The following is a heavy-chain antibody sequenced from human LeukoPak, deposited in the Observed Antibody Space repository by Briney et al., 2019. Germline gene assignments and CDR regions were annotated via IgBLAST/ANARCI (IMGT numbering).Heavy chain of an antibody. CDR3: AKGVSSSSPFDY. V-gene: IGHV3-23*01. D-gene: IGHD6-6*01. CDR2: ISGRGTNT. J-gene: IGHJ4*02. CDR1: GFTFSYYW. Sequence: GGSLRLSCAASGFTFSYYWMGWVRQAPGKGLEWVSTISGRGTNTYYANSVKGRFTISRDNSKNTLYLQMNSLRAEDTAVYYCAKGVSSSSPFDYWGQGTLVSVSS.